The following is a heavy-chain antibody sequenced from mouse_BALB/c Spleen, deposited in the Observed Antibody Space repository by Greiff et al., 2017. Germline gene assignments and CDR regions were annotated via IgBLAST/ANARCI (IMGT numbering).Heavy chain of an antibody. Sequence: VQLQQSGAELVKPGASVKLSCTASGFNIKDTYMHWVKQRPEQGLEWIGWIDPENGNTIYDPKFQGKASITADTSSNTAYLQLSSLTSEDTAVYYCARRYGNSYYYAMDYWGQGTSVTVSS. CDR2: IDPENGNT. CDR3: ARRYGNSYYYAMDY. D-gene: IGHD2-1*01. CDR1: GFNIKDTY. J-gene: IGHJ4*01. V-gene: IGHV14-3*02.